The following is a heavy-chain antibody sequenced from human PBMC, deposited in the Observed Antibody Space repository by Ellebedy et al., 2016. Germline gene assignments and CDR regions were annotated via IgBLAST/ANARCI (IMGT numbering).Heavy chain of an antibody. D-gene: IGHD1-7*01. CDR1: GDSLSNSF. Sequence: SETLSLTCTVSGDSLSNSFWSWIRQSPGQGLEWVGYIHDSGRTKSNPSLKSRVTVSLDTSKKQFSLRLNSVTAADTAVYYCARDRIGNYLFDYWGQGVLVTVSS. V-gene: IGHV4-59*01. CDR2: IHDSGRT. J-gene: IGHJ4*02. CDR3: ARDRIGNYLFDY.